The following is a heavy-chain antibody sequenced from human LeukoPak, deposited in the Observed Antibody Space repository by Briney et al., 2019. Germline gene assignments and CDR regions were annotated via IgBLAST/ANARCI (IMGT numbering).Heavy chain of an antibody. CDR2: ISGSGGTP. D-gene: IGHD6-19*01. CDR3: AKGWYSSGWYTVVHDY. V-gene: IGHV3-23*01. CDR1: GFTFSSYG. J-gene: IGHJ4*02. Sequence: GGTLRLSCAASGFTFSSYGMSWVRQAPGKGLEWVSGISGSGGTPYYADSVKGRFTISRDNSKNTLYLQINSLRAEDTAVYYCAKGWYSSGWYTVVHDYWGQGTLVTVSS.